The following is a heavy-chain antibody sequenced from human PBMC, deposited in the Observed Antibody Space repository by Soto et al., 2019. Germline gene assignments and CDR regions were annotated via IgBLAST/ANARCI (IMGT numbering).Heavy chain of an antibody. Sequence: LSLTCTVSGGSISSSSYYWGWIRQPPGKGLEWIGSIYYSGSTYYNPSLKSRVTISVDTSKNQFSLKLSSVTAADTAVYYCARHPLNYYYGMDVWGQGTTVTVSS. V-gene: IGHV4-39*01. CDR3: ARHPLNYYYGMDV. CDR2: IYYSGST. CDR1: GGSISSSSYY. J-gene: IGHJ6*02.